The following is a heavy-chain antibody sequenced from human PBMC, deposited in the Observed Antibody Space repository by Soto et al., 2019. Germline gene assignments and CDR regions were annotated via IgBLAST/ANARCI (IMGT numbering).Heavy chain of an antibody. CDR3: ARKGLTGTTQKVYYYYGMDV. CDR1: GFTFSSYA. V-gene: IGHV3-30-3*01. CDR2: ISYDGSNK. J-gene: IGHJ6*02. Sequence: QVQLVESGGGVVQPGRSLRLSCAASGFTFSSYAMHWVRQAPGKGLEWVAVISYDGSNKYYADSVKGRFTISRDNSKNTLYLQMNSLRAEDTAVYYCARKGLTGTTQKVYYYYGMDVWGQGTTVTVSS. D-gene: IGHD1-7*01.